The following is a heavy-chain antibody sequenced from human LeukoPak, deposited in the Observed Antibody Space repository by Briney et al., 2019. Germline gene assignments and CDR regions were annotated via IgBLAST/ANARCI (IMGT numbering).Heavy chain of an antibody. CDR1: GGSISSYH. CDR3: ARDVGATPGYFDY. J-gene: IGHJ4*02. V-gene: IGHV4-59*01. CDR2: IYYSGNT. D-gene: IGHD1-26*01. Sequence: SETLSLTCTLSGGSISSYHWSWIRQPRGKGLEWIGYIYYSGNTNYNPSLKSRVTISVDTSKNQFSLKLSSVTAADTAVYYCARDVGATPGYFDYWGQGTLVTVSS.